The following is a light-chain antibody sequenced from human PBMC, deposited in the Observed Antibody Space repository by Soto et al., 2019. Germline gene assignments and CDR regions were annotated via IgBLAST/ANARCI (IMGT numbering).Light chain of an antibody. CDR3: QQYGSSTYT. V-gene: IGKV3-20*01. CDR2: GAS. CDR1: QSVSSNY. Sequence: EIVLTQSPGTLSLSPGERATLSCRASQSVSSNYLAWYQQQPGQAPRLLIYGASSRATGIPDRFSGSGSGTDFTLTISSLEPEDFAVYYCQQYGSSTYTFGQGTKLEIK. J-gene: IGKJ2*01.